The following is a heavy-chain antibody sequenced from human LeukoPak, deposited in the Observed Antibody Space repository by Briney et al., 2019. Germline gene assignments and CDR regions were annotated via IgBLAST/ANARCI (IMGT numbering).Heavy chain of an antibody. CDR2: IYYSGST. CDR3: ARGIGDYYPTPNWFDP. CDR1: GGSISSGGYY. D-gene: IGHD3-22*01. Sequence: PSETLSLTCTVSGGSISSGGYYWSWIRQHPGKGLEWIGYIYYSGSTYYNPSLKSRVTISVDTSKNQFSLKLSSVTAADTAVYYCARGIGDYYPTPNWFDPWDQGTLVTVSS. J-gene: IGHJ5*02. V-gene: IGHV4-31*03.